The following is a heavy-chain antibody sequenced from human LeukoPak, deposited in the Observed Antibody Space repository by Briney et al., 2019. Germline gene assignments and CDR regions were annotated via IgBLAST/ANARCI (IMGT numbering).Heavy chain of an antibody. CDR1: GGTFGRQA. CDR3: ARGRVEMATTGYYYSYYMDV. J-gene: IGHJ6*03. CDR2: IIPMFGIP. V-gene: IGHV1-69*13. D-gene: IGHD5-24*01. Sequence: SVKVSCKASGGTFGRQAISWVRQAPGQGLEWMGGIIPMFGIPNYEQKFQGRVTITSDESTSTAYMELSSLRTEASAVYYCARGRVEMATTGYYYSYYMDVWGKGTTVTVSS.